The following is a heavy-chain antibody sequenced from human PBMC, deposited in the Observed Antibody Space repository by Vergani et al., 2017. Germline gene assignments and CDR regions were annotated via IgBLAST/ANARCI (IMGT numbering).Heavy chain of an antibody. D-gene: IGHD6-6*01. V-gene: IGHV3-30*04. CDR3: ARDSSSSFIGPYFDY. Sequence: QVQLVESGGGVVQPGRSLRLSCAASGFTFSSYAMHWVRQAPGKGLEWGAVISYDGSNKYYADSVKGRFTISRDNSKNTLYLQMNSLRAEDTAVYYCARDSSSSFIGPYFDYWGQGTLVTVSS. CDR1: GFTFSSYA. J-gene: IGHJ4*02. CDR2: ISYDGSNK.